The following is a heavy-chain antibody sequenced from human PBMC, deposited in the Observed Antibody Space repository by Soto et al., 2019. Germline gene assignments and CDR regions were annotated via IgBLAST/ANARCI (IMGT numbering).Heavy chain of an antibody. CDR2: IGGTDGDSDGVP. J-gene: IGHJ3*01. CDR1: GGSFSGYY. CDR3: VKRGRNWGAFDF. D-gene: IGHD7-27*01. V-gene: IGHV3-23*01. Sequence: VQLQQWGAGPLRPLETLSLTCGVSGGSFSGYYWAWVRQAPGKGLEWVSTIGGTDGDSDGVPWYEDSVKGRFTISRDSSANTLFLHMDNLRAEDSALYYCVKRGRNWGAFDFWGQGTTVVVSS.